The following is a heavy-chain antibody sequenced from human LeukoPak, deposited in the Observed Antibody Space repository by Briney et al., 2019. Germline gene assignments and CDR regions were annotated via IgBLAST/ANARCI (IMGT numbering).Heavy chain of an antibody. V-gene: IGHV4-39*01. CDR2: IYYSGST. Sequence: SETLSLTCTVSGGSISSSNYYWGWIRQPPGKGLEWIGSIYYSGSTFYNPSPKSRVTISVDTSKNQFSLKLSSVTAADTAVYYCARSHSRGFYYMDVWGKGTTVTVSS. CDR1: GGSISSSNYY. CDR3: ARSHSRGFYYMDV. D-gene: IGHD3-22*01. J-gene: IGHJ6*03.